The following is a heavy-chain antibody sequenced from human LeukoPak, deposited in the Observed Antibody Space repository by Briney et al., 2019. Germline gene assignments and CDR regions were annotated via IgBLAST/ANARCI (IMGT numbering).Heavy chain of an antibody. D-gene: IGHD3-10*01. CDR3: VTTGSGSYELDFDY. CDR2: INPNSGGT. V-gene: IGHV1-2*06. J-gene: IGHJ4*02. Sequence: ASVKVSCKASGYTFTGSYMHWVRQAPGQGLEWVGRINPNSGGTSFAQKFQGSVTMTRDTSISTAYMKLSRLRSEDTAVYYCVTTGSGSYELDFDYWGQGTLVTVSS. CDR1: GYTFTGSY.